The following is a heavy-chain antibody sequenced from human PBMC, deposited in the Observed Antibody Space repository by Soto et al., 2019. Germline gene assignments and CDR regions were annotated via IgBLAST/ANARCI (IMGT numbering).Heavy chain of an antibody. V-gene: IGHV4-4*02. CDR1: GDSISSHDW. CDR3: VRNGYYSLDY. J-gene: IGHJ4*02. CDR2: IHHSGGT. D-gene: IGHD3-3*01. Sequence: QVQLQESGPGLVKPSGTLSLTCAVSGDSISSHDWWCWVRQPPNKGLEWIAEIHHSGGTNYNPSLMSRATISVDNSKNQFSLKLISATAADTAVYYCVRNGYYSLDYWGQGTLVSVSS.